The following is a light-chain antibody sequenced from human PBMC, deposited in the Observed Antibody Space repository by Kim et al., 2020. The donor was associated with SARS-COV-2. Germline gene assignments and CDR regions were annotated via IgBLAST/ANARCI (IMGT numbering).Light chain of an antibody. J-gene: IGLJ7*01. V-gene: IGLV1-44*01. CDR2: SNN. CDR1: SSNIGSNT. Sequence: QSVLTQPPSASGTPGQRVTISCSGSSSNIGSNTVNWYQQLPGTAPKLLIYSNNQRPSGVPDRFSGSKSGTSASLAITGLQAEDEADYPCQSYDSSLSHAVFGGGTQLTVL. CDR3: QSYDSSLSHAV.